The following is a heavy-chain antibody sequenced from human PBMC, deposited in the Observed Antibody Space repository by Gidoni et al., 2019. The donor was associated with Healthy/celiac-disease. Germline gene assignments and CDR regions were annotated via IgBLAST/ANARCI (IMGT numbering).Heavy chain of an antibody. J-gene: IGHJ4*02. Sequence: EVQLLESGGGLVQPGGSLRLSCAASGFTFSSYAMSWVRQAPGKGLEWVSAISGSGGSTYYADAVKGRFTISRDNSKNTLYLQMNSLRAEDTAVYYCAKDLEADGYTIGFDYWGQGTLVTVSS. CDR2: ISGSGGST. CDR1: GFTFSSYA. V-gene: IGHV3-23*01. D-gene: IGHD5-12*01. CDR3: AKDLEADGYTIGFDY.